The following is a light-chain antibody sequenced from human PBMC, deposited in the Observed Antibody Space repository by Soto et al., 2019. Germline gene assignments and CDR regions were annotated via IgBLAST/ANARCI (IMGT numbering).Light chain of an antibody. CDR3: QQCYSVPYT. CDR2: WAS. CDR1: QSVLYSSNNKNY. J-gene: IGKJ2*01. Sequence: DIVLTQSPDSLAVSLGERATFNCKSSQSVLYSSNNKNYLAWYQQKPGQPPRLLIYWASTRESGVPDRFGGSGSGTDFTLTISSLQAEDVAVYYCQQCYSVPYTFGQGTKLEI. V-gene: IGKV4-1*01.